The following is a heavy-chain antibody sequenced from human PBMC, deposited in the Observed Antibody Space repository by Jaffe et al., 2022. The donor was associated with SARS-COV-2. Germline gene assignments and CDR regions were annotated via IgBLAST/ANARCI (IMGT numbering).Heavy chain of an antibody. CDR1: GLTFSTYW. D-gene: IGHD6-19*01. CDR2: IKGDGSQI. J-gene: IGHJ4*02. V-gene: IGHV3-7*01. CDR3: VRARSSDWALDY. Sequence: EVQLVESGGGLVQPGGSLRVSCAVSGLTFSTYWMAWVRQAPGKGLEWVANIKGDGSQIYYVDSVKGRFTISRDNAMNSLYLQMNNLGAEDTAVYYCVRARSSDWALDYWGQGTLVTVSS.